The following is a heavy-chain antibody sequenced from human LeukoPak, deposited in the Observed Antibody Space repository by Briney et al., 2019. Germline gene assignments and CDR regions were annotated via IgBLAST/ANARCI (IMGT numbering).Heavy chain of an antibody. CDR3: ARGYSSWYQYFQH. J-gene: IGHJ1*01. Sequence: SETLSLTCAVYGGSFSGYYWSWIRQPPGKGLEWIGEINHSGSTNYNPSLKSRVTISVDTSKNQFSLKLSSVTAADTAVYYCARGYSSWYQYFQHWDQGTLVTVSS. CDR1: GGSFSGYY. V-gene: IGHV4-34*01. CDR2: INHSGST. D-gene: IGHD6-13*01.